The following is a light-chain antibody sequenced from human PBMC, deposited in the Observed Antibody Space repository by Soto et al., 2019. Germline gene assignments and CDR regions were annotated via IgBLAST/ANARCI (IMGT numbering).Light chain of an antibody. CDR3: QQYSSLWT. CDR2: GAS. Sequence: PGERPTLSCRTSQSVSNNYLAWYQQKPGQAPRLLIYGASSRAAGIPDRFSGSGSGTDFTLSISRLEPEDFAVYYCQQYSSLWTFGEGTKVDI. CDR1: QSVSNNY. V-gene: IGKV3-20*01. J-gene: IGKJ1*01.